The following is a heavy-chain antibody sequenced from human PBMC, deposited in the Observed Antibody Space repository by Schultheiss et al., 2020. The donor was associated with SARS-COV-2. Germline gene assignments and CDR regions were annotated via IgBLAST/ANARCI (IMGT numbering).Heavy chain of an antibody. CDR3: ARWYYYDSSGWFDP. V-gene: IGHV1-18*01. CDR1: GYTFTSYG. CDR2: ISAYNGNT. J-gene: IGHJ5*02. Sequence: ASVKVSCKASGYTFTSYGISWVRQAPGQGLEWMGWISAYNGNTNYAQKLQGRVTMTTDTSTSTAYIELRSLRSDDTAVYYCARWYYYDSSGWFDPWGQGTLVTVSS. D-gene: IGHD3-22*01.